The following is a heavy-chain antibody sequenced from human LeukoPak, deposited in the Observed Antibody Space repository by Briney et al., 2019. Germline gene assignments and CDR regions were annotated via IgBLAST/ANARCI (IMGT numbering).Heavy chain of an antibody. J-gene: IGHJ3*02. CDR2: INPNSGGT. CDR1: GYTFTGYY. CDR3: ARDTMVRGENAFDI. D-gene: IGHD3-10*01. Sequence: ASVKVSRKASGYTFTGYYMHWARQAPGQGLEWMGWINPNSGGTNYAQKFQGRVTMTRDTSISTAYMELSRLRSDDTAVYYCARDTMVRGENAFDIWGQGTMVTVSS. V-gene: IGHV1-2*02.